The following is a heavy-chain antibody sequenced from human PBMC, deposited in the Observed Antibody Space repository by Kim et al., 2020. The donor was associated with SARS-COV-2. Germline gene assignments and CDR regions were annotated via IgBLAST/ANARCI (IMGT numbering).Heavy chain of an antibody. Sequence: SETLSLTCTVSGASISSYFWSWIRQPAGKGLEWVGRMYNNGSTNYNPSLKSRVTMSVDTSKNQFSLKLTSVTAADTAVYYCARDRWADTSGPGGDRYYFDYWGQGTLVTVSS. J-gene: IGHJ4*02. CDR3: ARDRWADTSGPGGDRYYFDY. D-gene: IGHD3-22*01. V-gene: IGHV4-4*07. CDR2: MYNNGST. CDR1: GASISSYF.